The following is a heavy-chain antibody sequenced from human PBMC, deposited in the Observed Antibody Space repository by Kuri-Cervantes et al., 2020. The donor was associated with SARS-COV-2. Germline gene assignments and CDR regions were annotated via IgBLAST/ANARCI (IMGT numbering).Heavy chain of an antibody. CDR1: GGSISSGGYY. CDR2: IYHSGST. D-gene: IGHD7-27*01. V-gene: IGHV4-30-2*01. Sequence: SETLSLTCTVSGGSISSGGYYWSWIRQPPGKGLEWIGYIYHSGSTYYNPSLKSRVTISVDTSKNQFSLKLSSVTAADTAVYYCASDGTPKSWGSAFDIWGQGTMVTVSS. CDR3: ASDGTPKSWGSAFDI. J-gene: IGHJ3*02.